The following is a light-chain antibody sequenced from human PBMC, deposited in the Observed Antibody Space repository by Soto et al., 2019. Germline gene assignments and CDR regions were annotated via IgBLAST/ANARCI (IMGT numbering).Light chain of an antibody. CDR1: QSISSY. J-gene: IGKJ4*01. CDR2: AAS. Sequence: DIQMTQSPSSLSASVGDRVTITCRSSQSISSYLNWYQQKPGKAPKLLIYAASSLQSGVPSRFSGSGSGTDFTLTISILQPEDFATYYCQQSYITPLTFCGGTKVEIK. CDR3: QQSYITPLT. V-gene: IGKV1-39*01.